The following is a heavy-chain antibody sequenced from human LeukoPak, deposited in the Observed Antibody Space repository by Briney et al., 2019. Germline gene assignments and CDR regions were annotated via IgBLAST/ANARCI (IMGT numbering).Heavy chain of an antibody. D-gene: IGHD2-2*01. CDR2: INHSGST. CDR1: GGSFSGYY. V-gene: IGHV4-34*01. Sequence: SETLSLTCAVYGGSFSGYYWSWLRQPPGKGLEWIGEINHSGSTNYNPSLKSRVTISVDTSKNQFSLKLSSVTAADTAVYYCARAGGDIVVVPVPLDVWGQGTTVTVSS. J-gene: IGHJ6*02. CDR3: ARAGGDIVVVPVPLDV.